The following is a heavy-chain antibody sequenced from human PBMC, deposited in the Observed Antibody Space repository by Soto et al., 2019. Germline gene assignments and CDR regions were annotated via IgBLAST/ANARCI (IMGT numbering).Heavy chain of an antibody. CDR2: ISSSGGSR. J-gene: IGHJ5*02. V-gene: IGHV3-23*01. Sequence: EEQVSESGGALVQPGGSLRLSCAASGFNFNTFAMSWIRQAPGKGLEWVSHISSSGGSRDYADSVRGRFTISRDNSKNVPFLQMNSLRADDTATYYCAKDPPSPWTANWVDPWCKGTLVTVSS. CDR3: AKDPPSPWTANWVDP. CDR1: GFNFNTFA. D-gene: IGHD1-1*01.